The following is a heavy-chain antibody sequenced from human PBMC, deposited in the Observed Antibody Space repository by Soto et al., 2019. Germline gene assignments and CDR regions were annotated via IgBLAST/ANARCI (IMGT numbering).Heavy chain of an antibody. Sequence: VQLVESGGGLVKPGGSLRLSCAASGFTFGDYYMTWIRQAPGKGLEWVSFIGNRGTGIYYADSVKGRFTIFRDNDKNSLYLQMNSLRVEDTAMYYCARDLRAVGMASRFDPWGQGTLVTVSS. J-gene: IGHJ5*02. CDR3: ARDLRAVGMASRFDP. D-gene: IGHD6-13*01. V-gene: IGHV3-11*01. CDR1: GFTFGDYY. CDR2: IGNRGTGI.